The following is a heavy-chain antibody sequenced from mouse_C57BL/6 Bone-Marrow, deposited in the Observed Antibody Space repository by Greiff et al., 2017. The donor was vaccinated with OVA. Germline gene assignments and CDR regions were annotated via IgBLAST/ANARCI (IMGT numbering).Heavy chain of an antibody. J-gene: IGHJ2*01. CDR2: IDPSDSYT. V-gene: IGHV1-69*01. CDR3: ARRGTTVVDY. Sequence: VQLQQPGAELVMPGASVKLSCKASGYTFTSYWMHWVKQRPGQGLEWIGEIDPSDSYTNYNQKFKGKSTLTVDKSSSTAYMQLRSLTSEDSAVYYSARRGTTVVDYWGQGTTLTVSS. CDR1: GYTFTSYW. D-gene: IGHD1-1*01.